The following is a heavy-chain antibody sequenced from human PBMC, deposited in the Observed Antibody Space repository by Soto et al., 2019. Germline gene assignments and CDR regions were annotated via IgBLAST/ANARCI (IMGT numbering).Heavy chain of an antibody. CDR2: ISGSGGST. J-gene: IGHJ2*01. D-gene: IGHD4-17*01. CDR3: AKRTVGWYFDL. Sequence: GGSLRLSCASSGFTFSSYAMNWVRQAPGKGLEWVSVISGSGGSTYYADAVKGRFTISRDNSKNTLYLQMNSLRAEDTAVYYCAKRTVGWYFDLWGRGTLVTVSS. CDR1: GFTFSSYA. V-gene: IGHV3-23*01.